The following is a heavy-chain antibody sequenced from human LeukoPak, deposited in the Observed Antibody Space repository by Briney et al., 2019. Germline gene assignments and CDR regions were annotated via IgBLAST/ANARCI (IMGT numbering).Heavy chain of an antibody. J-gene: IGHJ4*02. CDR2: ISGGGVTT. Sequence: PGGSLRLSCVGSGFTSIAYALTWARQAPGKGLEWVSGISGGGVTTYYADSVKGRFTISRDNAENLLYLQMSSLRAEDTAVYYCTRDQEGSDYWGQGTLVTVSS. CDR3: TRDQEGSDY. V-gene: IGHV3-23*01. CDR1: GFTSIAYA.